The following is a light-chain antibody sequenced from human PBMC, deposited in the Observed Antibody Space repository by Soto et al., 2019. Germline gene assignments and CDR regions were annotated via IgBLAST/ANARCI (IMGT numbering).Light chain of an antibody. CDR2: DAS. V-gene: IGKV1-5*01. Sequence: DIQMTQSPSTLSASVGDRVTITCRASESINNWVAWYQQKPGKAPKFLIYDASTLESGVPSRFSGGASGTEFTLSISSLQPDDFATYYCQQYDKYPLTFGGGTRVEIK. CDR3: QQYDKYPLT. CDR1: ESINNW. J-gene: IGKJ4*01.